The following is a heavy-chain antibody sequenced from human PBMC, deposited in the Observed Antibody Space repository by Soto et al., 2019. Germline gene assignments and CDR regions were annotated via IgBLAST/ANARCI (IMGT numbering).Heavy chain of an antibody. CDR1: GGTFSSYT. J-gene: IGHJ3*02. CDR2: IIPILGIA. Sequence: QVQLVQSGAAVKKPGSSVKVSCKASGGTFSSYTISWVRQAPGQGLEWMGRIIPILGIANYAQKFQGRVTITADKSTSTAYMELSSLRSEDTAVYYCARAAYSSGDAFDIWGQGTMVTVSS. D-gene: IGHD6-19*01. V-gene: IGHV1-69*02. CDR3: ARAAYSSGDAFDI.